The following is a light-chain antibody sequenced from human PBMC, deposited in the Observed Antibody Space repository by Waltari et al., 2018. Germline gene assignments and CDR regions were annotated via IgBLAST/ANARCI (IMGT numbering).Light chain of an antibody. CDR2: EGS. CDR3: CSYAGNRWV. V-gene: IGLV2-23*01. J-gene: IGLJ3*02. CDR1: SSAVGKYNF. Sequence: QSALTQPASVSGSPGQSLTISCPGNSSAVGKYNFVSWFQQHPGTAPKPMIYEGSKRPSGVSNRFSGSKSGNTASLTISGLQAEDEADYYCCSYAGNRWVFGGGTKLTVL.